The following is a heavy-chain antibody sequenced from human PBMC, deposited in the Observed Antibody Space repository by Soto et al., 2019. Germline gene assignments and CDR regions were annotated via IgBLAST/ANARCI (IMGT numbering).Heavy chain of an antibody. Sequence: PGGSLRLSCAASGFTVSSNYMSWVRQAPGKGLEWVSVIYSGGSTYYADSVKGRFTISRDNSKNTLYLQMNSLRAEDTAVYYCARVTMVRGSPHYFDYWGQGTLVTVSS. CDR1: GFTVSSNY. V-gene: IGHV3-53*01. CDR2: IYSGGST. D-gene: IGHD3-10*01. J-gene: IGHJ4*02. CDR3: ARVTMVRGSPHYFDY.